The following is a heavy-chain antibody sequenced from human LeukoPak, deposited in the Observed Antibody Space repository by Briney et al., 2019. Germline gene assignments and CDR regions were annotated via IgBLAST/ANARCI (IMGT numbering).Heavy chain of an antibody. CDR2: IYYSGST. CDR3: ARNADMYYYVDN. V-gene: IGHV4-31*03. J-gene: IGHJ4*02. Sequence: PSETLSLTCTVSSGSISSSGYYCSRIRQHPGKGLEWIGCIYYSGSTYYNPSLKSRVTISVDTSKNQFSLSLSSVTAADTAVYYCARNADMYYYVDNWGQGTLVTVSS. CDR1: SGSISSSGYY. D-gene: IGHD3-10*01.